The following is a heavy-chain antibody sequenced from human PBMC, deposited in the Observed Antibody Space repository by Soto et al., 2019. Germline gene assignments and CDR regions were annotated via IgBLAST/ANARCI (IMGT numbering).Heavy chain of an antibody. CDR1: GGSFSGYY. D-gene: IGHD3-22*01. CDR3: ARYYYDSSGYYSDY. Sequence: SETLSLTCAVYGGSFSGYYWSWIRQPPGKGLEWIGEINHSGSTNYNPSLKSRVTISVDTSKNQFSLKLSSVTAADTAVYYCARYYYDSSGYYSDYWGQGTLVTVSS. V-gene: IGHV4-34*01. J-gene: IGHJ4*02. CDR2: INHSGST.